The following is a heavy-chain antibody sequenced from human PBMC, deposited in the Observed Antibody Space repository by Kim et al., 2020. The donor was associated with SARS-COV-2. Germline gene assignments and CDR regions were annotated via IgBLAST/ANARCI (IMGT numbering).Heavy chain of an antibody. CDR3: ARAKGRRRDPLYYYGMDV. Sequence: GRVTITADKSTSTAYMELSSLRSEDTAVYYCARAKGRRRDPLYYYGMDVWGQGTTVTVSS. D-gene: IGHD2-15*01. J-gene: IGHJ6*02. V-gene: IGHV1-69*04.